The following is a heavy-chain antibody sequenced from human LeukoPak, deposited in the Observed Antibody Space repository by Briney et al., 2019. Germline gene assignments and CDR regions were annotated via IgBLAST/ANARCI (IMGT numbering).Heavy chain of an antibody. Sequence: ASVKISCKASGYTFTGYYMHWVRQAPGQGLEWMGWINPNSGGTNYAQKFQGRVTMTRDTSINTAYMELSRLRSDDTAVYYCARRSSRGIYFFDYWGQGTLVTVSS. J-gene: IGHJ4*02. CDR1: GYTFTGYY. CDR3: ARRSSRGIYFFDY. V-gene: IGHV1-2*02. D-gene: IGHD2-15*01. CDR2: INPNSGGT.